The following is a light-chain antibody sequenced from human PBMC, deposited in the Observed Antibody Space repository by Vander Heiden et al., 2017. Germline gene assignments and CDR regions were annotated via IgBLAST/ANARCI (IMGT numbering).Light chain of an antibody. Sequence: DIQMTQSPSTLSAYVGDRVTITCRASQSISDWLAWYQQKPGKAPKLLIYKASTLESGVPSRFSGSGSGTEFTLTISSLQPDDFASYYCQQYSSYSGCTFGQGTKLEIK. V-gene: IGKV1-5*03. CDR3: QQYSSYSGCT. CDR1: QSISDW. J-gene: IGKJ2*02. CDR2: KAS.